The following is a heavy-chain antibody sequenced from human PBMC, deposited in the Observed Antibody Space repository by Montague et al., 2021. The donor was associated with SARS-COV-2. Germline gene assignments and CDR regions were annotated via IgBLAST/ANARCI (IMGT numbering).Heavy chain of an antibody. CDR2: IYWDDDK. Sequence: PALVKPTQTLTLICSFSGFSLDTRGAAVAWIRQPPGKALEWVGSIYWDDDKRYSPSLKSRLTITKDTSKNQVVLTMTNMDPVDTATYYCVHSYADYLFDYWGQGTLVSVSS. CDR1: GFSLDTRGAA. V-gene: IGHV2-5*02. J-gene: IGHJ4*02. D-gene: IGHD4-17*01. CDR3: VHSYADYLFDY.